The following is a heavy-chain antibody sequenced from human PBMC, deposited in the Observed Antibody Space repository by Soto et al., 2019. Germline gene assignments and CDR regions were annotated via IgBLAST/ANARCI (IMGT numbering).Heavy chain of an antibody. Sequence: PGGSLRLSCAASGFTFSNYAMNRVRQAPGKGLEWVSAISGSGGSTYYADSVKGRFTISRDNSKNTLYVQMNSLRAEDTAVYYCTKNALQGAARQGYYYYYGMDVWGQGTTVTV. CDR1: GFTFSNYA. CDR3: TKNALQGAARQGYYYYYGMDV. CDR2: ISGSGGST. D-gene: IGHD6-6*01. J-gene: IGHJ6*02. V-gene: IGHV3-23*01.